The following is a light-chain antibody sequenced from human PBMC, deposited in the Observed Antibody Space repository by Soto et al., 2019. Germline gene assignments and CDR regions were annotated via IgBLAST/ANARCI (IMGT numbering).Light chain of an antibody. Sequence: QSALTQPRSVSGSPGQSVTISCTGTSSDVGGYNYVSWYQQHPGKAPKLMIYDVSQRPSGVPDRFSGSKSGNTASLTISGLQAEDEADYYCCSYAGSYILVFGGGTKLTVL. CDR1: SSDVGGYNY. J-gene: IGLJ3*02. CDR3: CSYAGSYILV. V-gene: IGLV2-11*01. CDR2: DVS.